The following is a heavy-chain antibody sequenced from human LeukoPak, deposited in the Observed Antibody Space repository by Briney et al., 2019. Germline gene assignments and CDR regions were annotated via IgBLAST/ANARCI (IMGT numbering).Heavy chain of an antibody. Sequence: ASVKVSCKASGYTFTSYYMHWVRQAPGQGLRGWEISNPSGGSTSYAQKFQGRVTMTRDTSTSTVYMELSSLRSEDTAVYYCARKNRGDYDFWSGYIDYWGQGTLVTVSS. CDR3: ARKNRGDYDFWSGYIDY. V-gene: IGHV1-46*01. J-gene: IGHJ4*02. D-gene: IGHD3-3*01. CDR1: GYTFTSYY. CDR2: SNPSGGST.